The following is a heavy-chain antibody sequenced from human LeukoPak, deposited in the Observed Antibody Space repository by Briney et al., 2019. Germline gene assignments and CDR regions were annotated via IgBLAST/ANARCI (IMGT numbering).Heavy chain of an antibody. Sequence: ASVNVSCKASGYTFTSYDINWVRQATGQGREWMGWMNPNSGNTGYAQKFQGRVTMTRNTSISTAYMELSSLRSEDTAVYYCARGLLLWFGELIGWFDPWGQGTLVTVSS. CDR2: MNPNSGNT. D-gene: IGHD3-10*01. CDR3: ARGLLLWFGELIGWFDP. CDR1: GYTFTSYD. V-gene: IGHV1-8*01. J-gene: IGHJ5*02.